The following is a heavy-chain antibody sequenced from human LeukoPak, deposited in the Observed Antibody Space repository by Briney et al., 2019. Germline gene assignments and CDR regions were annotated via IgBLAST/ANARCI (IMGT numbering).Heavy chain of an antibody. J-gene: IGHJ4*02. CDR1: GFTFSSYS. CDR3: ARGSFGSFDY. CDR2: FSSDGSTT. Sequence: GGSLRLSCAASGFTFSSYSMHWVRHAPGKGLVWVSRFSSDGSTTTYADSVKGRFTISRDNAKKRLYLQMDSLRVEDTAVYYCARGSFGSFDYWGQGSLVTVSS. V-gene: IGHV3-74*01. D-gene: IGHD3-10*01.